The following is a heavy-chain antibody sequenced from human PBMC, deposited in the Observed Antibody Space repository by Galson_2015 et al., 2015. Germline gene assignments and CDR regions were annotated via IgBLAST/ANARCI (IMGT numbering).Heavy chain of an antibody. CDR1: GFTFSNHA. Sequence: SLRLSCAGSGFTFSNHALSWVRQAPGKGLEWVSGLSPSGSTTYYADSVKGRFTASRDNSLSTLYLQMNSLRVEDTAVYFCARDQLIRNPHGMDVWGQGTRVIVSS. J-gene: IGHJ6*02. CDR2: LSPSGSTT. V-gene: IGHV3-23*01. D-gene: IGHD1-14*01. CDR3: ARDQLIRNPHGMDV.